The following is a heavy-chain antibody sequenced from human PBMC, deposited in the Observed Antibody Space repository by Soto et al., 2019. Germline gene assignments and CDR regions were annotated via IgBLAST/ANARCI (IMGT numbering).Heavy chain of an antibody. CDR1: ADTFNSYS. J-gene: IGHJ5*02. D-gene: IGHD4-17*01. Sequence: QVQLVQSGAEVKKPGSSVKVSCKASADTFNSYSLSWLRQAPGQRLEWRGGISPVFGTADYAQSFEDRLTITADDSTSTVYMELSSLRSDDTAVYYCARSLEGTTVTNWFDPWGQGGLVTVSS. V-gene: IGHV1-69*01. CDR2: ISPVFGTA. CDR3: ARSLEGTTVTNWFDP.